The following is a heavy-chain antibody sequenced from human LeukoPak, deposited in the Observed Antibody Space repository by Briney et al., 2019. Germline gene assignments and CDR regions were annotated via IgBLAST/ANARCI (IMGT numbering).Heavy chain of an antibody. Sequence: SVKVSCKASGGTFSSYAISWVRQAPGQGLEWMGGIIPIFGTANYAQEFQGRVTLTADESTSTAYMELSSLRSEDTAVYYCARVGLNSRSCYYGMDVWGQGTTVTVSS. CDR3: ARVGLNSRSCYYGMDV. V-gene: IGHV1-69*13. CDR2: IIPIFGTA. CDR1: GGTFSSYA. J-gene: IGHJ6*02. D-gene: IGHD6-13*01.